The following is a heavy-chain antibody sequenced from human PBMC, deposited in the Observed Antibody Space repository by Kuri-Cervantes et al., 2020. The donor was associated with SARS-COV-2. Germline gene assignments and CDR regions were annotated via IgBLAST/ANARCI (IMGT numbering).Heavy chain of an antibody. V-gene: IGHV3-30*04. D-gene: IGHD2-2*01. CDR3: ARDRGRERYCSSTSCRAGFDL. CDR2: ISYDGSNK. Sequence: GGSLRLSCAASGFTFSGYAMHWVRQTPGKGLEWVAVISYDGSNKYYKDSVKGRFTVSRDNSKNTLYLQMNSLRAEDTAVYYCARDRGRERYCSSTSCRAGFDLWGRGTRVTVSS. J-gene: IGHJ2*01. CDR1: GFTFSGYA.